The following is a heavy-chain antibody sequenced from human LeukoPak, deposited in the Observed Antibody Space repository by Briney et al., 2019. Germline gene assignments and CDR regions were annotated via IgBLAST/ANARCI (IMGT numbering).Heavy chain of an antibody. CDR3: ARAGIVGAAPQAFDI. J-gene: IGHJ3*02. CDR2: INPNSGGT. D-gene: IGHD1-26*01. CDR1: GYTFTGYY. V-gene: IGHV1-2*04. Sequence: ASVKVSCKASGYTFTGYYMHWVRQAPGQGLEWMGWINPNSGGTNYAQKFQGWVTMTRDTSISTAYMELSRLRSDDTAVYYCARAGIVGAAPQAFDIWGQGTMVTVSS.